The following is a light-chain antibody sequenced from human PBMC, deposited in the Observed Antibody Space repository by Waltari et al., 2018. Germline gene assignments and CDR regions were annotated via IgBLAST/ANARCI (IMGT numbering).Light chain of an antibody. CDR3: QQRSNWPRST. CDR1: QSVGSY. Sequence: EIVLTQSPATLSLSPGERATLSCRASQSVGSYLACYQQKPRHDPRLLIYDASTRATGIPARFSSSRSETNFTLTISSLVPEDFAVYYCQQRSNWPRSTFGQGTKLEI. J-gene: IGKJ2*02. CDR2: DAS. V-gene: IGKV3-11*01.